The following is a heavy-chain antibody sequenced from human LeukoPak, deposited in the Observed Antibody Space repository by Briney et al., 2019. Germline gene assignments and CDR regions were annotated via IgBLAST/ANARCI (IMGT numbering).Heavy chain of an antibody. CDR3: ARGRRYFDY. V-gene: IGHV4-61*01. J-gene: IGHJ4*02. CDR1: GGSVSSGSYY. CDR2: IYYSGST. Sequence: SETLSLTCTVSGGSVSSGSYYWSRIRQPPGKGLEWIGYIYYSGSTNYNPSLKSRVTISVDTSKNQFSLKLSPVTAADTAVYYCARGRRYFDYWGQGTLVTVSS.